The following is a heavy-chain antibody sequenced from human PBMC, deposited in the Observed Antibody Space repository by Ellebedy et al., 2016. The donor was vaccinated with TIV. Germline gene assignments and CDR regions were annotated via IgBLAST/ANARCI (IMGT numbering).Heavy chain of an antibody. V-gene: IGHV3-7*03. CDR1: GFTFSSYW. J-gene: IGHJ5*02. D-gene: IGHD4-17*01. CDR3: ARLQMTTTFNWFDP. CDR2: IKQDGSEK. Sequence: GGSLRLSXAASGFTFSSYWMSWVRQTPGKGLEWVANIKQDGSEKYYVDSVKGRFIISRDNAKNSLYLQMNSLRAEDTAVYYCARLQMTTTFNWFDPWGQGTLVTVSS.